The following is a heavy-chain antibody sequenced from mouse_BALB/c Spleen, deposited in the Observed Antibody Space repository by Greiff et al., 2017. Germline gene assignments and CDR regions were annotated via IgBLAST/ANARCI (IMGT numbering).Heavy chain of an antibody. CDR3: ARPYLLLSFMDY. CDR2: ISSGGGST. Sequence: EVMLVESGGGLVKPGGSLKLSCAASGFAFSSYDMSWVRQTPEKRLEWVAYISSGGGSTYYPDTVKGRFTISRDNAKNTLYLQMSSLKSEDTAMYYCARPYLLLSFMDYWGQGTSVTVSS. V-gene: IGHV5-12-1*01. J-gene: IGHJ4*01. D-gene: IGHD1-1*02. CDR1: GFAFSSYD.